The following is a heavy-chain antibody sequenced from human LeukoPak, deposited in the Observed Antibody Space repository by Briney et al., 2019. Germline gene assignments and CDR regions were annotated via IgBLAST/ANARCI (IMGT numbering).Heavy chain of an antibody. CDR1: GFTVSRYY. V-gene: IGHV3-66*01. CDR3: ARDRGSGYDPGYFDY. Sequence: PGGSLRLSCAVSGFTVSRYYMSWVRQAPGKGLEWVSIIYSGDKTYYADSVKGRFTISRDNSKNTLYLQMNSLRVEDTAVYYCARDRGSGYDPGYFDYWGQGTLVTVSS. D-gene: IGHD5-12*01. J-gene: IGHJ4*02. CDR2: IYSGDKT.